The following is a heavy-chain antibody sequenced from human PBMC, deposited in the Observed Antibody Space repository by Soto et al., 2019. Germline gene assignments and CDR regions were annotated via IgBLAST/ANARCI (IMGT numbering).Heavy chain of an antibody. Sequence: ASVKVSCKASGGTFSSYAISWVRQAPGQGLEWMGGIIPIFGTANYAQKFQGRVTITADESTSTAYMELSSLRSEDTAVYYCARDGIGVVAGTGHYYFDYWGQGTLVTVSS. V-gene: IGHV1-69*13. J-gene: IGHJ4*02. CDR1: GGTFSSYA. CDR2: IIPIFGTA. CDR3: ARDGIGVVAGTGHYYFDY. D-gene: IGHD6-19*01.